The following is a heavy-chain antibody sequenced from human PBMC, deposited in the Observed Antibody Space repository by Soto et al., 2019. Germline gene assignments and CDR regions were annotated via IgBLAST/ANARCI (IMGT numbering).Heavy chain of an antibody. CDR1: GGTFGSYT. J-gene: IGHJ4*02. D-gene: IGHD2-2*02. V-gene: IGHV1-69*02. Sequence: QVQLVQSGAEVKKPGSSEKVSCKASGGTFGSYTISWVRQAPGQGLEWMGRIIPILGIANYAQKFQGRVTITADKSTSTAFMELSSLRSEDTAVYYCAMEYCSSTSCYRDYWGQGTLVTVSS. CDR3: AMEYCSSTSCYRDY. CDR2: IIPILGIA.